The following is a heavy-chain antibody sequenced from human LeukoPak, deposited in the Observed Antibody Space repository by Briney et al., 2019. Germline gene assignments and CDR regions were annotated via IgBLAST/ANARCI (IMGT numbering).Heavy chain of an antibody. CDR1: GGSISSYY. J-gene: IGHJ6*02. CDR2: IYYSGST. V-gene: IGHV4-59*08. Sequence: SETLSLTCTVSGGSISSYYWSWIRQPPGKGLEWIGYIYYSGSTNYNPSLKSRVTISVDTSRNQFSLKLSSVTAADTAVYYCARRPLYYGMDVWGQGTTVTVSS. CDR3: ARRPLYYGMDV.